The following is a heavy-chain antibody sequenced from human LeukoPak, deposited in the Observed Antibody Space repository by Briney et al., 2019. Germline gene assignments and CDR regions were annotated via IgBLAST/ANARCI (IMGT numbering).Heavy chain of an antibody. CDR1: GFTFSSYA. CDR2: ISSNGGST. J-gene: IGHJ3*02. Sequence: QPGGSLRLSCAASGFTFSSYAMHWVRQAPGKGLEYVSAISSNGGSTYYANSVKGRFTISRDNSKNTLYLQMSSLRAEDTAVYYCARDRSYFYDSRESTAFDIWGQGTMVTVSS. CDR3: ARDRSYFYDSRESTAFDI. V-gene: IGHV3-64*01. D-gene: IGHD3-22*01.